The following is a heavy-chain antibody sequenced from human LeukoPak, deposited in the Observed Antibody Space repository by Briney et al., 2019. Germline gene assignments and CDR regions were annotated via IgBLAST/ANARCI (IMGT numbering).Heavy chain of an antibody. CDR1: GYTFSDYY. J-gene: IGHJ3*02. D-gene: IGHD5-12*01. V-gene: IGHV1-2*02. Sequence: ASVKVSCKASGYTFSDYYLHWVRQAPGHGLEWMGWINPHSGGTHYAQKFQGRVTITWDTSSSTAYMELSSLRSDDTAVYFCAREIVATIGGAFDIWGQGRIVTVSS. CDR2: INPHSGGT. CDR3: AREIVATIGGAFDI.